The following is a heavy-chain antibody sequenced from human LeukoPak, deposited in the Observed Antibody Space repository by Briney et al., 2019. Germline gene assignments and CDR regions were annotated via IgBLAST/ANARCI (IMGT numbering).Heavy chain of an antibody. CDR2: ITAGGDTT. CDR1: GFTFSSNA. CDR3: AKAYGSNGYYQLPIDF. V-gene: IGHV3-23*01. D-gene: IGHD3-22*01. J-gene: IGHJ4*02. Sequence: GGTLRLSCAASGFTFSSNAMTWVRQAPGQGLECVSAITAGGDTTYYADSVKGRFTISRDNSRNTLYLQLNALRAEDTAVYYCAKAYGSNGYYQLPIDFWGQGTLVTVSS.